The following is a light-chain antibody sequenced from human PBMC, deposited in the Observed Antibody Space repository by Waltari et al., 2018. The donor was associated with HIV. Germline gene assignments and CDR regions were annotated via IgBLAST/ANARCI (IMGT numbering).Light chain of an antibody. J-gene: IGKJ5*01. CDR3: QQTYMTPQT. CDR1: QTIKNN. V-gene: IGKV1-39*01. Sequence: IQMTQSPSSLSASVGDRVSITCRASQTIKNNLNWYRQTPGKAPKLLIFGSSNLHSGVPSRFTGTGSGAYVTLSVSSLQPDDFATYYCQQTYMTPQTSGQGTRLEIK. CDR2: GSS.